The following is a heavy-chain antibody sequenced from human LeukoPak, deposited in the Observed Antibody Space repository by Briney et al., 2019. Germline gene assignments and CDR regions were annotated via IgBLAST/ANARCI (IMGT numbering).Heavy chain of an antibody. Sequence: GGSLRLSCTASGFPFSAYWISWVRQAPGKGLEWVANIKEDGSVQDYADSVKGRFTISRDNAKNSLYLQMNSLRVDNTGVYYCVGQLLRVVWGKGTTVTVSS. CDR1: GFPFSAYW. D-gene: IGHD2-2*01. CDR3: VGQLLRVV. V-gene: IGHV3-7*01. J-gene: IGHJ6*04. CDR2: IKEDGSVQ.